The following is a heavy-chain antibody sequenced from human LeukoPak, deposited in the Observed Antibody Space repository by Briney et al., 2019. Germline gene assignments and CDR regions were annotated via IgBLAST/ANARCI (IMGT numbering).Heavy chain of an antibody. CDR3: SREDY. CDR2: IHPRRGDT. V-gene: IGHV1-2*02. CDR1: GYTFTSYG. Sequence: ASVNVSCKASGYTFTSYGVSWVRQAPGQGLEWMGWIHPRRGDTNYAQKFQGRVTMTRDTSITTVYMELSRLRSDDTAVYYCSREDYWGQGTLVTVSS. J-gene: IGHJ4*02.